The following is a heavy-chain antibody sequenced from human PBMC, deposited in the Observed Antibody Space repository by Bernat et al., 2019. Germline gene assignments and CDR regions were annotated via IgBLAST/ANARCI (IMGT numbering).Heavy chain of an antibody. D-gene: IGHD6-19*01. CDR2: IWYDGTNE. J-gene: IGHJ6*02. CDR3: ARVPNSAWYGFRGMDV. V-gene: IGHV3-33*01. Sequence: QVQLVESGGGVVQPGRSLRLSCAASGFTFSSYAMHWVRQAPGTGLAWVAVIWYDGTNELYADSVRGRFTISRDNSKNTLYLQMNSLRAEDTAVYYCARVPNSAWYGFRGMDVWGQGTTVTVSS. CDR1: GFTFSSYA.